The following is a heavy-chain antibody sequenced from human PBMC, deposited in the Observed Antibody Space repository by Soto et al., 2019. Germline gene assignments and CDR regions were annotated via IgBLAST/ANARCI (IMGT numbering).Heavy chain of an antibody. Sequence: EVQLVESGGGLVQPGGSLSLSCAASGFTFSSYYMSWVRQAQGRGLEWVANVNEDGGEKYYVDSVKGRFTVSRDNAENSRYQQMNSPSADDTAVYYCAKWGEAGRDYWGKGTLVTVSS. CDR1: GFTFSSYY. CDR2: VNEDGGEK. D-gene: IGHD3-16*01. CDR3: AKWGEAGRDY. V-gene: IGHV3-7*01. J-gene: IGHJ4*02.